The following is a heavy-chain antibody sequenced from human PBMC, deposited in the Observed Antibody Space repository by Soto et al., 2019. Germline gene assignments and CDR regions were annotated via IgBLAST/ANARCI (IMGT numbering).Heavy chain of an antibody. CDR2: IYYSGST. J-gene: IGHJ4*02. CDR3: ARGERNYYDSSGPDY. Sequence: PSETLSLTCTVSGGSISSCYWSWIRQPPGKGLEWIGYIYYSGSTNYNPSLKSRVTISVDTSKNQFSLKLSSVTAADTAVYYCARGERNYYDSSGPDYWGQGTLVTVSS. V-gene: IGHV4-59*01. CDR1: GGSISSCY. D-gene: IGHD3-22*01.